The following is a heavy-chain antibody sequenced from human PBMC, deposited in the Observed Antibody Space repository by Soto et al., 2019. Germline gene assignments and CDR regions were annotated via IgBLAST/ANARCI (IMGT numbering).Heavy chain of an antibody. V-gene: IGHV1-18*01. J-gene: IGHJ4*02. CDR1: GYTFTSYG. CDR2: ISAYNGNT. D-gene: IGHD1-26*01. Sequence: QVQLVQSGAEVKKPGASVKVSCKASGYTFTSYGISWVRQAPGQGLEWMGWISAYNGNTNYAQMLQGXVXIXTHXSTSPAYMELRSLRSDDTAVYYWARGVGASYYFDYWGQGTLVTVSS. CDR3: ARGVGASYYFDY.